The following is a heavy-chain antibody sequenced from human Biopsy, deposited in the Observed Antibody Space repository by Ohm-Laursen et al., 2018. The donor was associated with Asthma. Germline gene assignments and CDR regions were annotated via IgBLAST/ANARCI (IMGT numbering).Heavy chain of an antibody. Sequence: SLRLSCSASGFTFSSFAMSWVRQAPGKGLEWVGFIRSKAYGGTTDYAAPVKGRFTISRDDSKNTLYLQMNSLKTEDTAVYYCTTGIDYWGQGTLVTASS. CDR3: TTGIDY. J-gene: IGHJ4*02. CDR2: IRSKAYGGTT. V-gene: IGHV3-15*01. CDR1: GFTFSSFA.